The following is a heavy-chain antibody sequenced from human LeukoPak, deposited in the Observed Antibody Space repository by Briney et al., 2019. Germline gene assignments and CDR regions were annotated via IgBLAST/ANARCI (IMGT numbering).Heavy chain of an antibody. Sequence: ASVKVSCKASGYTFTSYGISWVRQAPGQGLEWMEWISAYNGNTNYAQKLQGRVTMTTDTSTSTAYMELRSLRSDDTAVYYCARARGGTVLYYYYYMDVWGKGTTVTVSS. J-gene: IGHJ6*03. CDR3: ARARGGTVLYYYYYMDV. D-gene: IGHD2-15*01. CDR2: ISAYNGNT. CDR1: GYTFTSYG. V-gene: IGHV1-18*01.